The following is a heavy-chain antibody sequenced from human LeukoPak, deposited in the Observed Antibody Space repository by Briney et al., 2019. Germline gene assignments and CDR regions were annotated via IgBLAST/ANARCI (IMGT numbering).Heavy chain of an antibody. CDR3: ARHEGGGSDDAFDI. J-gene: IGHJ3*02. D-gene: IGHD1-26*01. Sequence: GESLKISCKGSGYMVTNYWIGWVRQRPGKCLEWMGIIFPGDSDTRYSPSFQGHVTISADKSISTAYLQWTSLKASDTAMYYCARHEGGGSDDAFDIWGQGTMVTVSS. V-gene: IGHV5-51*01. CDR1: GYMVTNYW. CDR2: IFPGDSDT.